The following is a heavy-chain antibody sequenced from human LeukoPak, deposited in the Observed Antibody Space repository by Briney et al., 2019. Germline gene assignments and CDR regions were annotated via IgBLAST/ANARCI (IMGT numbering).Heavy chain of an antibody. CDR1: GFTFSSYA. Sequence: GGSLRLSCAASGFTFSSYAMSWVRQAPGKGLEWVSAISGSGGSTYYADSVKGRFTISRDNSKNTLYLQMNSLRAEDTAVYYCAKSIAVAGTGSYYYGMDVWGQGTTVTVSS. D-gene: IGHD6-19*01. CDR2: ISGSGGST. CDR3: AKSIAVAGTGSYYYGMDV. J-gene: IGHJ6*02. V-gene: IGHV3-23*01.